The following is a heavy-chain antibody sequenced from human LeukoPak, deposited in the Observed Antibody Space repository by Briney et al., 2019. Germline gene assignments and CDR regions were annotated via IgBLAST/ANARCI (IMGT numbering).Heavy chain of an antibody. CDR2: IYYSGST. J-gene: IGHJ4*02. V-gene: IGHV4-59*01. CDR1: GGSISSYY. D-gene: IGHD3-22*01. Sequence: PSETLSLTCTVSGGSISSYYWSWIRQPPGKGLEWIGYIYYSGSTNYNPSLKSRVTISVDTSKNQFSLKLSSVTAADTAVYYCARDYYDSSGYYYGRDYWGQGTLVTVSS. CDR3: ARDYYDSSGYYYGRDY.